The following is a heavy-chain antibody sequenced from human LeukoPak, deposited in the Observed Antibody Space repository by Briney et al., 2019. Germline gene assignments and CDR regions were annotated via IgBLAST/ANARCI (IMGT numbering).Heavy chain of an antibody. V-gene: IGHV3-30*01. Sequence: GGSLRLSCAASGFTFSSYATHWVRQAPGKGLEWVAVISYDGSNKYYADSVKGRFTISRDNSKNTLYLQMNSLRAEDTAVYYCARYQLLLWGQGTLVTVSS. CDR1: GFTFSSYA. D-gene: IGHD2-2*01. CDR3: ARYQLLL. CDR2: ISYDGSNK. J-gene: IGHJ4*02.